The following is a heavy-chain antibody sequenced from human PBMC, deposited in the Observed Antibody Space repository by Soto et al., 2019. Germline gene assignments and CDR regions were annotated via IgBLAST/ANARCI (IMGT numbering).Heavy chain of an antibody. D-gene: IGHD3-10*01. CDR2: TYYRSKWYN. Sequence: SETLSLTCAISGDSVSSNSAAWNWIRQSPSRGLEWLGRTYYRSKWYNDYAVSVKSRITINPDTSKNQFSLQLNSVTPEDTAVYYCARVGRLWFGELLQNNWFDPWGQGTLVTVSS. J-gene: IGHJ5*02. V-gene: IGHV6-1*01. CDR3: ARVGRLWFGELLQNNWFDP. CDR1: GDSVSSNSAA.